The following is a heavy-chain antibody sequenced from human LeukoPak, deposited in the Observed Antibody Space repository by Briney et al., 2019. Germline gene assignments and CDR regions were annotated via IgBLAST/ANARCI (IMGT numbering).Heavy chain of an antibody. J-gene: IGHJ4*02. V-gene: IGHV3-74*01. CDR3: ARSMSGSREL. Sequence: PGGSLILSCAASGFTFSSYWMHWVRQAPGKGLVWVSHINSDGISTGYVDSVKGRFIISRDNAKNTLYLQMNSLRAEDTAVYYCARSMSGSRELWGQGTLVTVSP. CDR2: INSDGIST. CDR1: GFTFSSYW. D-gene: IGHD1-26*01.